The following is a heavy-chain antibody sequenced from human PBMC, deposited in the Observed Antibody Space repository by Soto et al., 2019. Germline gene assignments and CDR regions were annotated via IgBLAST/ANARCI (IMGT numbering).Heavy chain of an antibody. V-gene: IGHV1-18*01. CDR2: ISAYNGNT. D-gene: IGHD2-21*02. CDR3: ARDTVKAYCGGDCYSVTGDY. CDR1: GYTFTSYG. Sequence: QVQLVQSGAEVKKPGASVKVSGKASGYTFTSYGIIWVRQAPGQGLEWMGWISAYNGNTNYAQKLKGRVTMTTDTSTSTAYMEMRSLRSDDTAVYYCARDTVKAYCGGDCYSVTGDYWGQGTLVTVSS. J-gene: IGHJ4*02.